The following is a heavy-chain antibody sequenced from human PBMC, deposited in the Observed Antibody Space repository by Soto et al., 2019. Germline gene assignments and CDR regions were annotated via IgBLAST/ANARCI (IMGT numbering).Heavy chain of an antibody. CDR2: IYYSGST. Sequence: PSETLSLTCTVSGGSISSYYWSWIRQPPGKGLEWIGYIYYSGSTNYNPSLKSRVTISVDTSKNQFSLKLSSVTAADTAVYYCARSMYYDFWRRSYTFEYRGQGLLVTLSS. J-gene: IGHJ4*02. CDR1: GGSISSYY. V-gene: IGHV4-59*01. D-gene: IGHD3-3*01. CDR3: ARSMYYDFWRRSYTFEY.